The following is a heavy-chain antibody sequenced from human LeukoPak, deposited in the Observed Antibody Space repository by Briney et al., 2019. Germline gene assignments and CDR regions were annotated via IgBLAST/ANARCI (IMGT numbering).Heavy chain of an antibody. CDR2: IKQDGSEK. CDR1: GFTSSSYW. CDR3: ARADSSIAARLSRSSIFNYYYYMDV. J-gene: IGHJ6*03. D-gene: IGHD6-6*01. V-gene: IGHV3-7*01. Sequence: GGSLRLSCAASGFTSSSYWMTWVRQAPGKGLEWVANIKQDGSEKYYVDSVKGRFTISRDNAKNSLYLQMNSLRDEDTAVYYCARADSSIAARLSRSSIFNYYYYMDVWGKGTTVTVSS.